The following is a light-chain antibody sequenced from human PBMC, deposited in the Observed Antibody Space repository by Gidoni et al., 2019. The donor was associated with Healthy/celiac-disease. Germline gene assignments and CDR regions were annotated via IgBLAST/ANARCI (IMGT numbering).Light chain of an antibody. Sequence: DIQMTQSPSTLSASVGDIVTITCRASQSISSCLAWYTQKPGNAPKIMIYDAASLESWVPSRLIGSGSGTEFTLTISSLQPDDFATYYCQQYNSYSETFGQGTKVEIK. CDR1: QSISSC. CDR3: QQYNSYSET. J-gene: IGKJ1*01. V-gene: IGKV1-5*01. CDR2: DAA.